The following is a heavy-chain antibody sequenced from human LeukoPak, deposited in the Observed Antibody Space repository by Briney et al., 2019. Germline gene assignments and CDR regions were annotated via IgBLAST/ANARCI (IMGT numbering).Heavy chain of an antibody. CDR3: TTEPHIPYYYGSGSLGY. D-gene: IGHD3-10*01. V-gene: IGHV3-15*01. CDR2: IKSKTDGGTT. J-gene: IGHJ4*02. CDR1: GFTFSNAW. Sequence: GGSLRLSGAASGFTFSNAWMSWVRQAPGKGLEWVGRIKSKTDGGTTDYAAPVKGRFTISRDDSKNTLYLQMNSLKTEDTAVYYCTTEPHIPYYYGSGSLGYWGQGTLVTVSS.